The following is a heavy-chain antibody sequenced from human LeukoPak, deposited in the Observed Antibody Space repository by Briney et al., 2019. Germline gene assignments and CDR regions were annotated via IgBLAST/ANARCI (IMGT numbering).Heavy chain of an antibody. Sequence: PSETLSLTCAVYGGSYSEYYWSWIRQAPGKGLEWIGEINHSGSTYYNPSLKSRVTISVDTSKNQFSLKLSSVTAADTAVYYCARHPPPMRLFDYWGQGTLVTVSS. CDR3: ARHPPPMRLFDY. CDR2: INHSGST. V-gene: IGHV4-34*01. D-gene: IGHD3-22*01. J-gene: IGHJ4*02. CDR1: GGSYSEYY.